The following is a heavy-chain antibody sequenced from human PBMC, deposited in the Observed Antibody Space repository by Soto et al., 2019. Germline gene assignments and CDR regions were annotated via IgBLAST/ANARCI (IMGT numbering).Heavy chain of an antibody. J-gene: IGHJ4*02. V-gene: IGHV3-23*01. CDR3: ARRGSGSYYDY. CDR1: GFTFSSYA. CDR2: ISGSGGST. D-gene: IGHD1-26*01. Sequence: EVQLLESGGGLVQPGGSLRLSCAASGFTFSSYAMRWVRQAPVKGLEWVSAISGSGGSTYYADSVKGRFTISRDNSKNTLYLQLNRLRAEDTAVYDCARRGSGSYYDYWGQGPLVTVSS.